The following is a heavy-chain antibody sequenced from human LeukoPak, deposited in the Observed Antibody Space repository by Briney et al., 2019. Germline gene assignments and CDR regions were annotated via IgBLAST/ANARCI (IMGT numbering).Heavy chain of an antibody. CDR2: ISDSGGNT. CDR1: GFKFSDHY. J-gene: IGHJ4*02. D-gene: IGHD6-6*01. V-gene: IGHV3-23*01. CDR3: AKRIQYSSSSAYFDY. Sequence: PGGSLRLSCAASGFKFSDHYIDWVRQAPGKGLEWVSSISDSGGNTYYADSVKGRFTVSRDNSKNTLYLQMNSLRADDTAIFYCAKRIQYSSSSAYFDYWGQGTLVTVSS.